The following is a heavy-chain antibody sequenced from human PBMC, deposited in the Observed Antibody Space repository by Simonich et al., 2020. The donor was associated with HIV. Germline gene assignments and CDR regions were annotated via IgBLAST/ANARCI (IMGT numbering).Heavy chain of an antibody. CDR2: ISWDSGSI. J-gene: IGHJ2*01. D-gene: IGHD3-22*01. V-gene: IGHV3-9*01. CDR1: GFTLDDYA. Sequence: EVQLVESGGGWVQPGRSLRLSCAASGFTLDDYAMHWVRQAQRKGRVWVSGISWDSGSIDYADSVKGRFTNSRDNTKNSLYLEMNSLRAEDTALYYCVQVGAYYESYWYFDLWGRGTLVTVSS. CDR3: VQVGAYYESYWYFDL.